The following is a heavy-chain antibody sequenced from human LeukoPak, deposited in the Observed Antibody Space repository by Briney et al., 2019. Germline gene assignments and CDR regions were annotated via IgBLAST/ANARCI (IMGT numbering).Heavy chain of an antibody. CDR1: GFTFSSYT. Sequence: GGSLRLSCAASGFTFSSYTMTWVRQAPEKGLEWVSSISSSSSYIYYADSVKGRFTISRDNAKNSLYLQMNSLRAEDTAVYYCASLSRWSVDYWGQGTLVTVSS. CDR2: ISSSSSYI. D-gene: IGHD6-13*01. V-gene: IGHV3-21*01. J-gene: IGHJ4*02. CDR3: ASLSRWSVDY.